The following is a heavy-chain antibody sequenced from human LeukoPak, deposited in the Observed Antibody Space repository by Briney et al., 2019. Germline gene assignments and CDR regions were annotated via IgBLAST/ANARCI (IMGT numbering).Heavy chain of an antibody. CDR2: IYYSGST. J-gene: IGHJ5*02. V-gene: IGHV4-31*03. Sequence: PSETLSLTCTVSGGSISSGGYYWGWIRQHPGKGLEWIGYIYYSGSTYYNPSLKSRVTISVDTSKNQFSLKLSSVTAADTAVYYCARSVPLPAAMKENWFDPWGQGTLVTVSS. D-gene: IGHD2-2*01. CDR3: ARSVPLPAAMKENWFDP. CDR1: GGSISSGGYY.